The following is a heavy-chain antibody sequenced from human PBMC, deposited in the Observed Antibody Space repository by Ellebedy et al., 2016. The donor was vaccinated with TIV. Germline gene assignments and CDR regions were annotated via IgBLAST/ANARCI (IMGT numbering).Heavy chain of an antibody. V-gene: IGHV3-74*01. Sequence: GGSLRLSCAASGFTFSSYWMHWVRQAPGKGLVWVSRIYSDGSSTSYADSVKGRFTISRDNAKNTLYLQMNNLRAEDMAVYYCARLGRGSGPYYYYGMDVWGQGTTVTVSS. D-gene: IGHD3-10*01. J-gene: IGHJ6*02. CDR1: GFTFSSYW. CDR3: ARLGRGSGPYYYYGMDV. CDR2: IYSDGSST.